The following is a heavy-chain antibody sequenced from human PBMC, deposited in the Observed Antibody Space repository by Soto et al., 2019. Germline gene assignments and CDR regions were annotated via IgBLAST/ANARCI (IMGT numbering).Heavy chain of an antibody. V-gene: IGHV3-30-3*01. CDR2: ISYDGSNK. D-gene: IGHD3-16*01. CDR3: ARAYEGDYFDY. CDR1: GFTFSSYA. J-gene: IGHJ4*02. Sequence: QVQLVESGGGVVQPGRSLRLSCAASGFTFSSYAMHWVRQAPGKGPEWVAVISYDGSNKYYAESVKGRFTISRDNSKNTLYLQMNSLRAEDTAVYYCARAYEGDYFDYWGQGTLVTVS.